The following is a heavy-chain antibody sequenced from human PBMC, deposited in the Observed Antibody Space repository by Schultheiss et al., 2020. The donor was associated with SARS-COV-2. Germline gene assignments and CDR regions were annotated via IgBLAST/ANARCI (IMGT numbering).Heavy chain of an antibody. J-gene: IGHJ4*02. CDR3: ARHGADGYSYGQFIDY. V-gene: IGHV4-59*04. D-gene: IGHD5-18*01. CDR2: IYYSGNT. Sequence: SETLSLTCTVSGGSISSYYWSWIRQPPGKGLEWIGYIYYSGNTYYNPSLKSRVTISVDTSKNQFSLKLSSVPAADTALYYCARHGADGYSYGQFIDYWGQGTLVTVSS. CDR1: GGSISSYY.